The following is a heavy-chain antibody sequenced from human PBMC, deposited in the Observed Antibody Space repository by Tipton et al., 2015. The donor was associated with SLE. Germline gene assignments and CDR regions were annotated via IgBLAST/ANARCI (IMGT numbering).Heavy chain of an antibody. J-gene: IGHJ3*01. CDR2: ISSNGGNT. CDR3: AKSPDAFDV. Sequence: SLRLSCAASGFTFSSYDMHWVRQAPGKGLEYVSAISSNGGNTYYADSAMGRFSISRDNFKKAVYLQMGSLRAEDMAVYYCAKSPDAFDVWGQGTMVTVSS. CDR1: GFTFSSYD. V-gene: IGHV3-64*02.